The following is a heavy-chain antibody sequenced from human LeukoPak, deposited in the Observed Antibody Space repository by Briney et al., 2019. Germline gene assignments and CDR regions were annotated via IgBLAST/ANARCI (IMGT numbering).Heavy chain of an antibody. D-gene: IGHD4-11*01. Sequence: GGSLRLSCTSSGGTLSNYAMHWVRRPPGRGLEWVAVISFDGTNKYYGDSVEGRFSVSRDNSKNTLYLQMNSLRPDDTATYYCATDYGNYEPIDYWGQGTLVTVSS. CDR1: GGTLSNYA. J-gene: IGHJ4*02. CDR2: ISFDGTNK. V-gene: IGHV3-30*04. CDR3: ATDYGNYEPIDY.